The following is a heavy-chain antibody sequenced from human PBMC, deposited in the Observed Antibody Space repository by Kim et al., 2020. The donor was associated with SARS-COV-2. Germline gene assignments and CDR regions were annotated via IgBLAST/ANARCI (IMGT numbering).Heavy chain of an antibody. V-gene: IGHV4-4*07. J-gene: IGHJ6*04. CDR1: GGSISSYY. D-gene: IGHD2-15*01. CDR2: IYTSGST. CDR3: ESDGRYCSGGSCSSDYGMDV. Sequence: SETLSLTCTVSGGSISSYYWSWIRQPAGKGLEWIGRIYTSGSTNYNPSLKSLGTMSVDTSKNQFSLKLSSVTAADTAVSYGESDGRYCSGGSCSSDYGMDVWRKGTTVT.